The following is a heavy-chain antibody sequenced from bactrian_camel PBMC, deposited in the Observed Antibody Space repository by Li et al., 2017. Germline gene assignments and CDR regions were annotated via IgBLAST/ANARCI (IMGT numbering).Heavy chain of an antibody. CDR2: TRSEGNT. Sequence: HVQLVESGGGSVQVGGSLRPSCQASGFTLGDSRMAWYRQAPGNACELVSSTRSEGNTYLIDAVKGRFTVSQDNTKNTMYLQMNSLKPEDTAVYYCAARVQIPSRYCPGDPTTGHWGQGTQVTVS. J-gene: IGHJ4*01. CDR3: AARVQIPSRYCPGDPTTGH. CDR1: GFTLGDSR. V-gene: IGHV3S55*01. D-gene: IGHD7*01.